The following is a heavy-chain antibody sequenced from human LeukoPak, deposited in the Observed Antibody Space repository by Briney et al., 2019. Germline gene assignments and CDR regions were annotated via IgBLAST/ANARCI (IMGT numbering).Heavy chain of an antibody. CDR1: GYIFTSYG. V-gene: IGHV1-18*01. CDR3: ARAQTTLLLDY. J-gene: IGHJ4*02. Sequence: ASVKVSCKASGYIFTSYGIIWVRQDPGQGLQWMGWISAHNGNTNYAQKLQGRVTMTTDTSTSTVYMELRSLRSDDTAVYYCARAQTTLLLDYWGQGTLVTVSS. CDR2: ISAHNGNT. D-gene: IGHD4-11*01.